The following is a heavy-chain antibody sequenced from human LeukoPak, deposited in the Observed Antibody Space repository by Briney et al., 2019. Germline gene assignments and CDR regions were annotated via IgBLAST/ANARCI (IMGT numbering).Heavy chain of an antibody. J-gene: IGHJ6*04. CDR1: GFTFSSYA. V-gene: IGHV3-30*04. CDR2: ISYDGSNK. D-gene: IGHD2-15*01. CDR3: ARDSDIVVVVAASNGMAV. Sequence: PGGALRLSCAASGFTFSSYAVQWVREAPGKGVEWVTVISYDGSNKYYADSVKGRFTISRDNSKNTLYLQMNSLRAEDTAVYYCARDSDIVVVVAASNGMAVWGKGTTVTVPS.